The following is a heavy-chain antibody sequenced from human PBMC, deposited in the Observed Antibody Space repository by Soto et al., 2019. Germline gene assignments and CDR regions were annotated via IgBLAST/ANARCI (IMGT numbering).Heavy chain of an antibody. CDR3: AIALTVGVTVDY. CDR2: IIPILGIA. D-gene: IGHD1-26*01. J-gene: IGHJ4*02. V-gene: IGHV1-69*02. Sequence: QVQLVQSGAEVKKPGSSVKVSCKASGGTFSSYTISWVRQAPGQGLEWMGRIIPILGIANYAQKFQGRVTFTAAKPSSTAYMELSSLTSEDTAVYYCAIALTVGVTVDYWGQGTLVTVSS. CDR1: GGTFSSYT.